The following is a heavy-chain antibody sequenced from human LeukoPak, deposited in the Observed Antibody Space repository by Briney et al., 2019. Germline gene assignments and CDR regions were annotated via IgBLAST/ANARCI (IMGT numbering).Heavy chain of an antibody. CDR3: ARDSVLFRY. D-gene: IGHD3-10*02. V-gene: IGHV4-59*01. CDR1: GGSISSYY. J-gene: IGHJ4*02. CDR2: IYYSGST. Sequence: SQTLSLTCTVSGGSISSYYWSWIRQPPGKGPEWIGYIYYSGSTNYNPSLKSRVTISVDTSKNQFSLKLSSVTAADTAVYYCARDSVLFRYWGQGTLVTVSS.